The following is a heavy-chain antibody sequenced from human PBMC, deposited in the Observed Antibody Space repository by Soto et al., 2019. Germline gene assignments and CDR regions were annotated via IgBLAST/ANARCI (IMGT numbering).Heavy chain of an antibody. V-gene: IGHV5-51*01. CDR1: GYSFTSYW. CDR2: IYPGDSDT. Sequence: GESLKISCKGSGYSFTSYWIGWVRQMPGKGLEWMGIIYPGDSDTRYSPSFQGQVTISADKSISTAYLQWSSLKASDTAMYYCATTWTKSIAPLPPAFEIWGKGTMVTV. CDR3: ATTWTKSIAPLPPAFEI. D-gene: IGHD6-6*01. J-gene: IGHJ3*02.